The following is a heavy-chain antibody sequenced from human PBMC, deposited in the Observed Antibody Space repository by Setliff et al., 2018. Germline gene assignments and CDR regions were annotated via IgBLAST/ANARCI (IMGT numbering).Heavy chain of an antibody. Sequence: SLTCTVSGGSISSSSCYWGWIRQPPGKGLEWVASIYYSGKTYSNPSFKSRVTMSLDKSKNQFSLKLASVTAADTALYYCARIGHFDFWRGFGVGAFDLWGHGSVVTVSS. CDR1: GGSISSSSCY. J-gene: IGHJ3*01. V-gene: IGHV4-39*01. CDR3: ARIGHFDFWRGFGVGAFDL. CDR2: IYYSGKT. D-gene: IGHD3-3*01.